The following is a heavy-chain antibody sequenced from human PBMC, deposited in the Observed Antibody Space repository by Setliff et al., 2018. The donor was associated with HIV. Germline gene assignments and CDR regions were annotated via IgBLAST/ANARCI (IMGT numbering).Heavy chain of an antibody. CDR1: GGSISSNY. Sequence: SETLSLTCTVSGGSISSNYWSWMRQPPGKGLEWIGHIYYSGSTNYNPSLKSRVTISVDTSRNQFSLNLSSVTAADTAVFKCARDGHTVEADGLPPSNCWGQGTLVTVSS. CDR3: ARDGHTVEADGLPPSNC. V-gene: IGHV4-59*12. J-gene: IGHJ4*02. D-gene: IGHD1-26*01. CDR2: IYYSGST.